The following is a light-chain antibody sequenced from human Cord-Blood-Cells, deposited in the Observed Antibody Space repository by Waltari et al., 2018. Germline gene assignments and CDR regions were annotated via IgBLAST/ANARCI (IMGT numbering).Light chain of an antibody. V-gene: IGKV1-39*01. CDR1: QSISSY. Sequence: DIQLTQYPSSLSASVGDRVTITCRASQSISSYVNWYQQYPGKAPTLLIYAASSLQSGVASRFSGSGSGTDFTLTISSLQPEDFATYYCQQSYSTPSFGPGTKVDIK. CDR3: QQSYSTPS. J-gene: IGKJ3*01. CDR2: AAS.